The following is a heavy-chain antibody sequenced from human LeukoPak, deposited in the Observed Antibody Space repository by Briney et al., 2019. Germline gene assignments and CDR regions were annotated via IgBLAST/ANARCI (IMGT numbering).Heavy chain of an antibody. CDR2: IYSGGNT. CDR1: GFTVSSSY. CDR3: ARGLIWFFDL. Sequence: PGGSLRFSCAASGFTVSSSYMSWVRQAPGKGLEWVSVIYSGGNTYYADSVKGRFTISRDNSKNTLYLQMNSLRVEDTAVYYCARGLIWFFDLWGRGTLVTVSS. V-gene: IGHV3-53*01. J-gene: IGHJ2*01.